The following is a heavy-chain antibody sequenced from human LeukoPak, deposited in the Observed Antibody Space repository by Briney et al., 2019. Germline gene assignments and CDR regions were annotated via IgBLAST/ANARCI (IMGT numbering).Heavy chain of an antibody. CDR3: ATAPILRGEGGEHYKYGMDV. Sequence: SETLSLTCSVAVGSINSGNWWSWVRQSPGKGLEWIGEIYHNGTPNYNPSLKSRVTISADTFKNHFSLKMTSVTAADTAVYYCATAPILRGEGGEHYKYGMDVWGQGTTVIVSS. J-gene: IGHJ6*02. CDR2: IYHNGTP. D-gene: IGHD2-2*02. V-gene: IGHV4-4*02. CDR1: VGSINSGNW.